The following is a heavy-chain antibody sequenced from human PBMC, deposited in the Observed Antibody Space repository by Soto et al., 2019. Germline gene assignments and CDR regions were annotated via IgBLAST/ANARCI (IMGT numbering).Heavy chain of an antibody. J-gene: IGHJ5*02. Sequence: GGSLRLSCAASGFTFSSYAMSWVRQAPGKGLEWVSAISGSGGSTYYADSVKGRFTISRDNSKNTLYLQMNSLRAEDTAVYYCAKDLTRNSSSHRLINWFDPWGQGTLVTVSS. CDR2: ISGSGGST. CDR3: AKDLTRNSSSHRLINWFDP. CDR1: GFTFSSYA. D-gene: IGHD6-6*01. V-gene: IGHV3-23*01.